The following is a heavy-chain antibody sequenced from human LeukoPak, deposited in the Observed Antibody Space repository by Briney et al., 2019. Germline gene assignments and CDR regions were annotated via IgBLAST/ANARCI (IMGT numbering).Heavy chain of an antibody. CDR1: GFIVSDKY. D-gene: IGHD3-10*01. Sequence: GGSLRLSCAASGFIVSDKYMNWVRQAPGKGLEWVSIIYGDYSTYYADSVKGRFTISRDNSKNTLYLQMNSLRAEDTAVYYCAKGSLITMVRGVIDPSDAFDVWGQGTMVTVSS. V-gene: IGHV3-66*01. CDR2: IYGDYST. J-gene: IGHJ3*01. CDR3: AKGSLITMVRGVIDPSDAFDV.